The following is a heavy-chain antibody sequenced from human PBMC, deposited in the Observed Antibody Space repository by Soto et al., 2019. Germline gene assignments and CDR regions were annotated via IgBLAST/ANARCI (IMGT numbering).Heavy chain of an antibody. J-gene: IGHJ4*02. V-gene: IGHV3-30*18. Sequence: GGSLRLSCAASGFTFSSYGMHWVRQAPGKGLEWVAVISYDGSNKYYADSVKGRFTISRDNSKNTLYLQMNSLRAEDTAVYYCAKAPPGTFDYWGQGTLVTVSS. CDR3: AKAPPGTFDY. CDR1: GFTFSSYG. D-gene: IGHD1-1*01. CDR2: ISYDGSNK.